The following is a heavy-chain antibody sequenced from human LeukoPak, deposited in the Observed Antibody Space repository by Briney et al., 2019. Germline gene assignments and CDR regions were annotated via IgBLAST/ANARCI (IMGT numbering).Heavy chain of an antibody. V-gene: IGHV3-7*03. CDR3: ARARAYNWFDP. D-gene: IGHD1-26*01. J-gene: IGHJ5*02. CDR1: GFTFSSYW. Sequence: PGGSLRLSCAASGFTFSSYWMSWVRQAPGKGLEWVANIKQDGSEKYYVDSVKGRFTISRDNAKNSLYLQMNSLRAEDTALYHCARARAYNWFDPWGQGTLVTVSS. CDR2: IKQDGSEK.